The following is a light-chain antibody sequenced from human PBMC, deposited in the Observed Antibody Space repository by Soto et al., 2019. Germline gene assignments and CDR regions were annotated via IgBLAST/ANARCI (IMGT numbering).Light chain of an antibody. CDR1: QSISTY. J-gene: IGKJ5*01. CDR2: DAS. Sequence: IVLTQSPATLSLSPGERATLSCRAGQSISTYLAWYQQKSGQAPRLLIYDASNRVTGIPARFRGSGSGTDFTLTISSLEPDDFAVYYCQQRSNWQITFGQGTRLEIK. V-gene: IGKV3-11*01. CDR3: QQRSNWQIT.